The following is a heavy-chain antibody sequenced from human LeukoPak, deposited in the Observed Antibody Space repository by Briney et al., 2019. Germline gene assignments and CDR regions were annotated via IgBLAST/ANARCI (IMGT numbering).Heavy chain of an antibody. Sequence: PGGSLRLSCAASGFTFSSYAMSWVRQAPGKGLEWVSAISGSGGSTYYADSVKGRFTISRDNSKNTLYLQMNSLRAEDTAVYYCAKGRTTYYYDSSGYSSGFDPWGQGTLVTVSS. J-gene: IGHJ5*02. CDR2: ISGSGGST. CDR3: AKGRTTYYYDSSGYSSGFDP. V-gene: IGHV3-23*01. CDR1: GFTFSSYA. D-gene: IGHD3-22*01.